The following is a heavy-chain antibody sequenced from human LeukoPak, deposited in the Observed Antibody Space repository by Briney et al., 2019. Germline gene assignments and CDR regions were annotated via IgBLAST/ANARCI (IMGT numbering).Heavy chain of an antibody. CDR2: INHSGAT. V-gene: IGHV4-34*01. CDR3: ARWVRGVIISFYYYNGMDV. CDR1: GGSFIDYY. J-gene: IGHJ6*02. Sequence: SETLSLTCAVYGGSFIDYYWTWIRQSPGKGLEWIGEINHSGATDYNPSLKSRVTISVDTSKNQFSLKVRSVTAADTAVYYCARWVRGVIISFYYYNGMDVWGQGTTVTVSS. D-gene: IGHD3-10*01.